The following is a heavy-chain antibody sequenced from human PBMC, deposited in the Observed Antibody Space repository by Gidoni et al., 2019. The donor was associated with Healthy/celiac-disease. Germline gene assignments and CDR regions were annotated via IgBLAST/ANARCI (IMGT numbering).Heavy chain of an antibody. CDR2: ISSSGSTI. Sequence: EVHLVESGGGLVQPGGSLRPSCAASGFPFSSYELNWVRQAPGKGLEWVSYISSSGSTIYYADSVKGRFTISRDNAKNSLYLQMNSLRAEDTAVYYCARDNGWDYPESSSGSTTFDYWGQGTLVTVSS. CDR1: GFPFSSYE. V-gene: IGHV3-48*03. J-gene: IGHJ4*02. D-gene: IGHD1-7*01. CDR3: ARDNGWDYPESSSGSTTFDY.